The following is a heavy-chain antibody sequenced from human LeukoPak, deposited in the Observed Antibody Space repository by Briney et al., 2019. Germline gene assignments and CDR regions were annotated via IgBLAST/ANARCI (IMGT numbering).Heavy chain of an antibody. CDR1: GYSFTSYW. CDR2: IYPGDSDT. Sequence: GESLKISCKGSGYSFTSYWIGWVRPMPGKGLEWMGIIYPGDSDTRYSPSFQGQVTISADKSISTAYLQWSSLKASDTAMYYCARGGTYYDILTGYYIDYWGQGTLVTVSS. J-gene: IGHJ4*02. CDR3: ARGGTYYDILTGYYIDY. V-gene: IGHV5-51*01. D-gene: IGHD3-9*01.